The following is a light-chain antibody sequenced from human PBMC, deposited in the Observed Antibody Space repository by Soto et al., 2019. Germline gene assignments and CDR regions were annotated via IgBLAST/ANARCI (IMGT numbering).Light chain of an antibody. CDR3: QHFGGTTFT. V-gene: IGKV3-20*01. CDR2: GAS. J-gene: IGKJ5*01. Sequence: EIVMTQSPATLSVSPGEIATLCFSASQSVSSSYIAWYQQRPGQTPSLLIYGASTRATGIPDRFSGSGSGTHFTLTISRLEPGDFAVYYCQHFGGTTFTFGQGTRLEIK. CDR1: QSVSSSY.